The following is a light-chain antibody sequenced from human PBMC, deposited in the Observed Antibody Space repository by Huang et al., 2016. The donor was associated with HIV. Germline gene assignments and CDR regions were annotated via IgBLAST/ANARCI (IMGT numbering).Light chain of an antibody. CDR2: WAS. J-gene: IGKJ4*01. V-gene: IGKV4-1*01. CDR1: RILLYSSNSKNY. Sequence: DIVMTQSPDSLAVSLGERATINCKSHRILLYSSNSKNYLAWYKQRPGKPPNLRIYWASRWESGVPDRFSGSGSGTDFTLTITSLQAEDVAIYYCQQYYSLPLTFGGGTKVEIK. CDR3: QQYYSLPLT.